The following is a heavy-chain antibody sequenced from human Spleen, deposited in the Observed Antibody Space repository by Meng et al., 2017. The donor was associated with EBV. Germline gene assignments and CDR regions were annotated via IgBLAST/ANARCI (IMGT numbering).Heavy chain of an antibody. CDR3: ATNKIVY. V-gene: IGHV3-74*01. CDR1: GLTFSSYW. J-gene: IGHJ4*02. D-gene: IGHD1-26*01. CDR2: INTDGSRT. Sequence: VRSGGGFVHPGGSLCSSCSASGLTFSSYWRHGVRQAPGKGLVWVSRINTDGSRTSYADSVKGRFSVSRDNVKNTLDLQMNSLRAEDTAVYYCATNKIVYWGQGTLVTVSS.